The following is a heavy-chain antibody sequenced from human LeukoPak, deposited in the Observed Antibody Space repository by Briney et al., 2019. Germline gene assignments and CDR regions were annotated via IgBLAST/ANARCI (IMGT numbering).Heavy chain of an antibody. Sequence: GESLRLSCAASGFTFSSYWMHWVRQAPGKGLVWVSRINTDGSSTSYADSVKGRFTISRDNAKNTLYLQMNSLRAEDTAVYYCARVPSAGTTDYWGQGTLVTVSS. J-gene: IGHJ4*02. V-gene: IGHV3-74*01. CDR1: GFTFSSYW. D-gene: IGHD6-13*01. CDR2: INTDGSST. CDR3: ARVPSAGTTDY.